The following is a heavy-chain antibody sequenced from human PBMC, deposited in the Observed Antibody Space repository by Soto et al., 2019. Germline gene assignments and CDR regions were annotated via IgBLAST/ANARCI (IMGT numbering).Heavy chain of an antibody. CDR1: GYTFINHY. J-gene: IGHJ4*02. Sequence: QAQLVQSGPEVKKPGAAVTVSCKASGYTFINHYVHCVRQAPGQGLEWVGLINAHSGTTRSAPQFQGRVTMTTDTSTSTVYMELSSVRFEDTAVYYCAQDLNVGPSGWARDYWGKGTLVTVSS. CDR3: AQDLNVGPSGWARDY. V-gene: IGHV1-46*03. D-gene: IGHD6-19*01. CDR2: INAHSGTT.